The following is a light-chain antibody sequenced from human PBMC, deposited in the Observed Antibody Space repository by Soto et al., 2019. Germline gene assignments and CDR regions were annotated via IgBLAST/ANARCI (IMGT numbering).Light chain of an antibody. Sequence: QSALTQPASVSGSPGQSITISCTGTSSDIGYYNYVSWYQHHPGKAPKLIIYEVINRPSGVSDRFSGSKSGNTASLTISGLQTEDESDFYCASYSHRSTLLFGGGTKLTVL. CDR2: EVI. J-gene: IGLJ2*01. CDR1: SSDIGYYNY. V-gene: IGLV2-14*01. CDR3: ASYSHRSTLL.